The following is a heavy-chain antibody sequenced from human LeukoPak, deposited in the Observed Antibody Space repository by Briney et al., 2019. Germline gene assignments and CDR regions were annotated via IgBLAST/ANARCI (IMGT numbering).Heavy chain of an antibody. V-gene: IGHV4-4*07. CDR3: ARDYPFGSGSYGNYFDY. D-gene: IGHD3-10*01. J-gene: IGHJ4*02. Sequence: PSETLSLTCTVSGGSISSYYWSWIRQPAGKGLEWIGRIYTSGSTNYNPSLKSRVTMSVDTSKNQFSLKLSSVTAADTAVYYCARDYPFGSGSYGNYFDYWGQGTLVTVSS. CDR2: IYTSGST. CDR1: GGSISSYY.